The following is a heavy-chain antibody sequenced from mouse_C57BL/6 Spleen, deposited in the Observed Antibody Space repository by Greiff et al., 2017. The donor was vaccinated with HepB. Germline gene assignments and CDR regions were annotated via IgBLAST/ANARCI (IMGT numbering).Heavy chain of an antibody. V-gene: IGHV1-4*01. J-gene: IGHJ2*01. CDR2: INPSSGYT. CDR1: GYTFTSYT. D-gene: IGHD1-1*01. Sequence: VQLQQSGAELARPGASVKMSCKASGYTFTSYTMHWVKQRPGQGLEWIGYINPSSGYTKYNQKFKDKATLTADKSSSTAYMQLSSLTSEDSAVYYCARKVYGNFDYWGQGTTLTVSS. CDR3: ARKVYGNFDY.